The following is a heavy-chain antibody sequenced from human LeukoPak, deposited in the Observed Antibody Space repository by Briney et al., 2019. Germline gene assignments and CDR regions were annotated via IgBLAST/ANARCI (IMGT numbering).Heavy chain of an antibody. D-gene: IGHD2-2*01. V-gene: IGHV4-4*07. CDR1: GGSISSYY. CDR3: ASRYCSSTSCDAPYDY. Sequence: PSETLSLTCTVSGGSISSYYWSWIRQPAGKGLEWIGRIYTSGSTNYNPSLKSRVTMSVDTSKNQFSLKLSSVTAADTAVYYCASRYCSSTSCDAPYDYWGQGTLVTVSS. J-gene: IGHJ4*02. CDR2: IYTSGST.